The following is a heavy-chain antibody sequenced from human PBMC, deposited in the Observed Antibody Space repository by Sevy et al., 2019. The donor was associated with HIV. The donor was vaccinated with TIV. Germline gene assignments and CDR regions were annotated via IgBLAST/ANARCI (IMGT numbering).Heavy chain of an antibody. Sequence: GGSLRLSCEVSGFTFSNYWMTGVRQAPWKGLEWVANIKEDGSDKYYGDSVKGRFRLSRDNAKNSLYLQMDSLRAEDTAVYYCVRDGLASATDFDYWGQGTLVTVSS. CDR1: GFTFSNYW. D-gene: IGHD2-15*01. CDR2: IKEDGSDK. V-gene: IGHV3-7*01. J-gene: IGHJ4*02. CDR3: VRDGLASATDFDY.